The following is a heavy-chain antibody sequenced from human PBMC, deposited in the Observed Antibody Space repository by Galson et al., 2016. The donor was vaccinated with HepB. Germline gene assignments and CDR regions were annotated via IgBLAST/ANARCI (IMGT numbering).Heavy chain of an antibody. CDR1: GFTFSNYA. CDR2: ISDSGSRT. D-gene: IGHD6-6*01. Sequence: SLRLSCAASGFTFSNYAMNWVRQAPGKGLEWVSGISDSGSRTYYADSVKGRFTISRDNSKNTLYLQMNSLRVEETAVYYCAKDRLGDYFYYGMDVWGQGTTVTVSS. J-gene: IGHJ6*02. CDR3: AKDRLGDYFYYGMDV. V-gene: IGHV3-23*01.